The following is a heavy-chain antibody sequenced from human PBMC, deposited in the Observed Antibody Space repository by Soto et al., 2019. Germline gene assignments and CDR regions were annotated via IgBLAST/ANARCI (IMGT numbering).Heavy chain of an antibody. Sequence: SETLSLTCTVSGGSISSGDYYWSWIRQPPGKGLEWIGYIYYSGSTYYNPSLKSRVTISVDTSKNQFSLKLSSVTAADTAVYYCARYDSSGYYVDYWGQGTLVTVYS. V-gene: IGHV4-30-4*01. CDR3: ARYDSSGYYVDY. D-gene: IGHD3-22*01. CDR1: GGSISSGDYY. J-gene: IGHJ4*02. CDR2: IYYSGST.